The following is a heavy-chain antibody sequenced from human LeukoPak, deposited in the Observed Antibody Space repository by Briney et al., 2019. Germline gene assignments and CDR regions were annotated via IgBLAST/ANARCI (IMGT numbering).Heavy chain of an antibody. Sequence: GASVKVSCKASGYTFTSYYMHWVRQAPGQGLEWMGIINPSGGSASYAQKFRGRVTMTRDTSTSTVYMELSSLRSEDTAVYYCARDSPKLERPFDPWGQGTLVTVSS. CDR2: INPSGGSA. CDR1: GYTFTSYY. D-gene: IGHD1-1*01. CDR3: ARDSPKLERPFDP. J-gene: IGHJ5*02. V-gene: IGHV1-46*03.